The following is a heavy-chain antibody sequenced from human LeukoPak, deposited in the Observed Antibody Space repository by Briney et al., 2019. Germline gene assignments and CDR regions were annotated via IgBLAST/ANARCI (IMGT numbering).Heavy chain of an antibody. CDR3: AVRGSASFDY. CDR2: IIPIFGTA. V-gene: IGHV1-69*13. D-gene: IGHD3-10*01. CDR1: GGTFSSYG. J-gene: IGHJ4*02. Sequence: SVKVSCKASGGTFSSYGLSWVRQAPGQGLEWMGGIIPIFGTANYAQKSQGRVTITADESTSTAYMELRSLRSDDTAVYYCAVRGSASFDYWGQGTLVTVSS.